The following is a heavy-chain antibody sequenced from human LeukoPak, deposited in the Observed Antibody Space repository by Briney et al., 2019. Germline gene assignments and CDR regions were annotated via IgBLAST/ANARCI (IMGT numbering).Heavy chain of an antibody. CDR2: IYYSGST. CDR1: GGSISSYY. V-gene: IGHV4-59*01. CDR3: AGGYYYDSSGYHDYFDY. Sequence: SETLSLTCTVSGGSISSYYWSWIRQPPGKGLEWIGYIYYSGSTNYNPSLKSRVTISVDTSKNQFSLKLSSVTAADTAVYYCAGGYYYDSSGYHDYFDYWGQGTLVTVSS. D-gene: IGHD3-22*01. J-gene: IGHJ4*02.